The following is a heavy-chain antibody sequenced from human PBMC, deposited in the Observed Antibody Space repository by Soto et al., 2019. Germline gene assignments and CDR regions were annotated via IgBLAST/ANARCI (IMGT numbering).Heavy chain of an antibody. CDR1: GGTFSSYA. CDR2: IIPIFGTA. D-gene: IGHD2-8*01. J-gene: IGHJ6*02. V-gene: IGHV1-69*13. CDR3: ARSGGYCTNGVCQAGGMDV. Sequence: GASVKVSCKASGGTFSSYAISGVRQAPGEGLEWMGGIIPIFGTANYAQKFQGRVTITADESTSTAYMELSSLRSEDTAVYYCARSGGYCTNGVCQAGGMDVWGQGTTVTVSS.